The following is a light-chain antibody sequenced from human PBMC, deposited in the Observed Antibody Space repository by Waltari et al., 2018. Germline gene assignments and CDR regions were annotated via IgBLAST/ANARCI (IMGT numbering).Light chain of an antibody. CDR2: AVT. Sequence: QSALTQPASVSGSPGQSITLTCTGTSSDVRSYNYVSWYQQYPGKAPNLHIYAVTQRPSGVSDGFSGSKSGNTASLTISGLQSEDEADYYCCSYAGDSLYVFGTGTTVTV. CDR3: CSYAGDSLYV. CDR1: SSDVRSYNY. V-gene: IGLV2-23*02. J-gene: IGLJ1*01.